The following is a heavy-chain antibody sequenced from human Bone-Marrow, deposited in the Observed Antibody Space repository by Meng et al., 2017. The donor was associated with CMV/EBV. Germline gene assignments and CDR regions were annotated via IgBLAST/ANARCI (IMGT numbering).Heavy chain of an antibody. Sequence: GESLKISCAASGFTFSSYWMHWVRQAPGKGLVWVSRTNSDGSNIIYADSVKGRFTISTDNAKNTLYLQMNSLRAEDTAVYYCARDKFRGPVDWGQGKLVTVSS. CDR2: TNSDGSNI. V-gene: IGHV3-74*01. J-gene: IGHJ4*02. D-gene: IGHD4-23*01. CDR1: GFTFSSYW. CDR3: ARDKFRGPVD.